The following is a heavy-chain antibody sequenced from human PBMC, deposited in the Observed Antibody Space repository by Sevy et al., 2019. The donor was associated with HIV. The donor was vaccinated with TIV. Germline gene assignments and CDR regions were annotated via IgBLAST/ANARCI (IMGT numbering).Heavy chain of an antibody. CDR2: INPSGGST. J-gene: IGHJ4*02. Sequence: ASVKVSCKASGYTFTSHYMHWVRQAPGQGLEWMGIINPSGGSTSYAQKFQGRVTMTRDTSTSTVYMELSSLRSEDTAVYYCARQGSGVELLWFRESDVSHFDYWGQGTLVTVSS. D-gene: IGHD3-10*01. V-gene: IGHV1-46*03. CDR3: ARQGSGVELLWFRESDVSHFDY. CDR1: GYTFTSHY.